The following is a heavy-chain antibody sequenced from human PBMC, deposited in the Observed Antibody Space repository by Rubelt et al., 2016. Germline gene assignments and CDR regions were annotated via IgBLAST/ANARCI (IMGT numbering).Heavy chain of an antibody. CDR1: GFTFSSYE. CDR2: ISSSGSTI. V-gene: IGHV3-48*03. Sequence: EVQLVESGGGLVQPGGSLRLSCAASGFTFSSYEMNWVRQAPGKGLEWVSHISSSGSTIHYAASVKGRFTISREKAKKSLYLKMNSLRAEETAVYYWARGIWKFDYWGQGTLVTVSS. D-gene: IGHD3-3*01. CDR3: ARGIWKFDY. J-gene: IGHJ4*02.